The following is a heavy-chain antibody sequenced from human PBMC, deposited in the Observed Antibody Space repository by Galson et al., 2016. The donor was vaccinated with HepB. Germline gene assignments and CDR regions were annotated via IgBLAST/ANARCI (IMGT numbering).Heavy chain of an antibody. V-gene: IGHV3-11*01. CDR3: ARDLGSASWSPYYFDS. D-gene: IGHD6-13*01. J-gene: IGHJ4*02. CDR1: GFTFSDYY. CDR2: ISGTGTTI. Sequence: SLRLSCAASGFTFSDYYMNWIRQAPGKGLEWVSFISGTGTTIYYSDSVKGRFTISRDNADNSLYLQMSSLRAEDSAVYYCARDLGSASWSPYYFDSWGQGTLVTVSS.